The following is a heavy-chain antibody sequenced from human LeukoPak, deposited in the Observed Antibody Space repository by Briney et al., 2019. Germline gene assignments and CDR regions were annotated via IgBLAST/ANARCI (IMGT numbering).Heavy chain of an antibody. CDR2: INPNSGGT. V-gene: IGHV1-2*02. CDR3: ARGHITMIVEASFDP. D-gene: IGHD3-22*01. CDR1: GYTFTSYD. J-gene: IGHJ5*02. Sequence: ASVKVSCKASGYTFTSYDINWVRQATGQGLEWMGWINPNSGGTNYAQKFQGRVTMTRDTSISTAYMELSRLRSDDTAVYYCARGHITMIVEASFDPWGQGTLVTVSS.